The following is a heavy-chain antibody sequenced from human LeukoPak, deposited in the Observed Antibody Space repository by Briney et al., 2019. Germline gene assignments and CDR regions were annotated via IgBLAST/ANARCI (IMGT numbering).Heavy chain of an antibody. CDR2: IYTSGST. CDR3: ARDSEAYGSGSSLDY. J-gene: IGHJ4*02. V-gene: IGHV4-39*07. D-gene: IGHD3-10*01. Sequence: SETLSLTCTVSGGSISSSSYYWGWIRQPPGKGLEWIGRIYTSGSTNYNPSLKSRVTMSVDTSKNQFSLKLSSVTAADTAVYYCARDSEAYGSGSSLDYWGQGTLVTVSS. CDR1: GGSISSSSYY.